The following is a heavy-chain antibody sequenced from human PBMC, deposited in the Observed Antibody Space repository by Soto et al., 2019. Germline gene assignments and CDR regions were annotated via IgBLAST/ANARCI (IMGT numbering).Heavy chain of an antibody. J-gene: IGHJ4*02. V-gene: IGHV3-23*01. Sequence: EVQLLESGGGLVQPGGFLRLSCAASGFTFSSYAMSWVRQAPGRGLEWVSAISGSGGTTYYGDSVRGRFTVSRDNSRDTLYLQMNSLRADDTALYYCARNCGGDCYTNFDYWGQGTLVTVSS. CDR1: GFTFSSYA. CDR3: ARNCGGDCYTNFDY. D-gene: IGHD2-21*02. CDR2: ISGSGGTT.